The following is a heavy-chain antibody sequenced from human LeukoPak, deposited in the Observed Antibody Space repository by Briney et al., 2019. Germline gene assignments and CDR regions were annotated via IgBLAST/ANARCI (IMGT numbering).Heavy chain of an antibody. D-gene: IGHD3-9*01. J-gene: IGHJ5*02. CDR3: ARDRRLGSKTYYDILFWFDP. V-gene: IGHV4-39*07. CDR1: GGSISSSSYY. CDR2: IYYSGST. Sequence: SETLSLTCTVSGGSISSSSYYWGWIRQPPGKGLEWIGSIYYSGSTYYNPSLKSRVTISVDTSKNQFSLKLSSVTAADTAVYYCARDRRLGSKTYYDILFWFDPWGQGTLVTVSS.